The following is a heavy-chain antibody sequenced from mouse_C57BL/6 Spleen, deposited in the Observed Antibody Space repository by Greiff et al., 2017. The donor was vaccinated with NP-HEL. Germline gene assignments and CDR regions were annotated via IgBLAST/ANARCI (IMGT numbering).Heavy chain of an antibody. CDR1: GFNIKDDY. D-gene: IGHD4-1*01. V-gene: IGHV14-4*01. Sequence: EVQLQESGAELVRPGASVKLSCTASGFNIKDDYMHWVKQRPEQGLEWIGWIDPENGDTEYASKFQGKATITADTSSTTAYLQLSSLTAEDTAVYYCTTHLGRAGFAYWGQGTLVTVSA. CDR2: IDPENGDT. J-gene: IGHJ3*01. CDR3: TTHLGRAGFAY.